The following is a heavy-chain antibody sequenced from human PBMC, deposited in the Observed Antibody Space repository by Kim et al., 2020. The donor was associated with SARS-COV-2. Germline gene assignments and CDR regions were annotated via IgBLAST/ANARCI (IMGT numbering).Heavy chain of an antibody. J-gene: IGHJ4*02. CDR1: GYTLTELS. CDR3: ATGPPWYDSQVQDY. CDR2: FDPEDGET. Sequence: ASVKVSCKVSGYTLTELSMHWVRQAPGKGLEWMGGFDPEDGETIYAQKFQGRVTMTEDTSTDTAYMELSSLRSEDTAVYYCATGPPWYDSQVQDYWGQGTLVTVSS. V-gene: IGHV1-24*01. D-gene: IGHD3-22*01.